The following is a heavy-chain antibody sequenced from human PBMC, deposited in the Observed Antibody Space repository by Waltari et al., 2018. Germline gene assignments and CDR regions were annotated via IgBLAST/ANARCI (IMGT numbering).Heavy chain of an antibody. J-gene: IGHJ6*02. CDR1: GGSIDSSSYY. Sequence: QLQLQESGPGLVKPSETLSLTCTASGGSIDSSSYYWGWIRQSPGKGLEWIGTIYHTGTTYDKPSLKSRVTLSIDTSKNQFSLKLSSVIATDTAVYYCARLSSTSTGNYYYGLDVWGQGTTVTVSS. D-gene: IGHD3-10*01. CDR2: IYHTGTT. V-gene: IGHV4-39*01. CDR3: ARLSSTSTGNYYYGLDV.